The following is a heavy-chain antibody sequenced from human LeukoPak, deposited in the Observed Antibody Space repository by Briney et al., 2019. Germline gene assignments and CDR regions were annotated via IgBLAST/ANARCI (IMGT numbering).Heavy chain of an antibody. J-gene: IGHJ4*02. CDR3: ARSRYGSGTYALEG. V-gene: IGHV4-39*01. CDR2: VYYTGIT. D-gene: IGHD3-10*01. CDR1: GGSISNSNYY. Sequence: SETLSLTCIVSGGSISNSNYYWGWIRPPPGKGLEWIGSVYYTGITYYNPSLKSRVTISIDTSKNQFSLKLGSVTAADTAVYYCARSRYGSGTYALEGWGQGTLVTVSS.